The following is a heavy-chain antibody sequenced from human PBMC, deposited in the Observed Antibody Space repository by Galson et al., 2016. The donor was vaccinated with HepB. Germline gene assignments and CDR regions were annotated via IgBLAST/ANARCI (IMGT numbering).Heavy chain of an antibody. J-gene: IGHJ4*02. CDR3: SRGSDF. CDR2: IVDGDGSVT. Sequence: LRLSCAASGFIFRDCSMYWVRQAPGKGLLWVSRIVDGDGSVTNYADSVKGRFTTSRDNGKNILYLQMNDLRTDDTGVYYCSRGSDFWGQGTLVTVSS. CDR1: GFIFRDCS. V-gene: IGHV3-74*01.